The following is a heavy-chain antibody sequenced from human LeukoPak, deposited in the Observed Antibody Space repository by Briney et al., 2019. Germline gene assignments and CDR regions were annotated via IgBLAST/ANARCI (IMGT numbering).Heavy chain of an antibody. V-gene: IGHV1-8*03. CDR2: MNPNSGNT. CDR3: ARVVKGAFDI. J-gene: IGHJ3*02. CDR1: GYTFTGYY. Sequence: GASVKVSCKASGYTFTGYYMHWVRQAPGQGLEWMGWMNPNSGNTGYAQKFQGRVTITRNTSISTAYMELSSLRSEDTAVYYCARVVKGAFDIWGQGTMVTVSS. D-gene: IGHD3-10*01.